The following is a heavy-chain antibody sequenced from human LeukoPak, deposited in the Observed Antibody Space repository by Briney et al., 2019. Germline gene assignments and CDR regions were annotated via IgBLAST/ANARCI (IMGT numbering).Heavy chain of an antibody. CDR2: INGDGSTT. CDR3: AKAVY. CDR1: RFAFNKYW. J-gene: IGHJ4*02. V-gene: IGHV3-74*01. Sequence: GGSLRLSCAASRFAFNKYWMHWVRQTPGKGLVWVSRINGDGSTTSYADSVKGGFTISRDNAKNTLYLQMSSLRAEDTAVYYCAKAVYWGQGTLVTVSS.